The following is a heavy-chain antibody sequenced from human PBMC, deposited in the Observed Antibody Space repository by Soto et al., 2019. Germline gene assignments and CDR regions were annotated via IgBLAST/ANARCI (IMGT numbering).Heavy chain of an antibody. J-gene: IGHJ4*02. V-gene: IGHV3-30*18. CDR3: AKALTVVVQGFDY. CDR1: GFIFSSYG. CDR2: ISYDGSNK. D-gene: IGHD2-15*01. Sequence: PGGSLRLSCAASGFIFSSYGMHWVRQVPGKGLEWVAVISYDGSNKYYADSVKGRFTISRDNSKNTLYLQMNSLRVEDTAVYYCAKALTVVVQGFDYWGQGTLVTVSS.